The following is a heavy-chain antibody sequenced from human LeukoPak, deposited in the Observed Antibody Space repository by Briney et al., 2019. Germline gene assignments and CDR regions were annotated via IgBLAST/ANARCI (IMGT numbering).Heavy chain of an antibody. V-gene: IGHV1-69*13. D-gene: IGHD3-22*01. J-gene: IGHJ3*01. CDR3: ARDDYYDSSAYRENPFDV. CDR2: IIPILGTT. Sequence: EASVKVSCKASGDTFSWLRQAPGQGLEWMGGIIPILGTTNYAQKFQGRVSITADESTSTLYMELRSLRSEDTAIYYCARDDYYDSSAYRENPFDVWGQGTMVTVSS. CDR1: GDTFS.